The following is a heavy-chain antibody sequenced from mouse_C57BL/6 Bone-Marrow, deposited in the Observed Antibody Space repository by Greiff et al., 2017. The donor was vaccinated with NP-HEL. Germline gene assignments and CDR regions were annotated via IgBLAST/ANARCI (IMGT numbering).Heavy chain of an antibody. Sequence: DVMLVESGGGLVKPGGSLKLSCAASGFTFSSYAMSWVRQTPEKRLEWVATISDGGSYTYYPDNVKGRFTISRDNAKNNLYLQMSHLKSEDTAMYYCARDYGSRAFAYWGQGTLVTVSA. CDR1: GFTFSSYA. CDR3: ARDYGSRAFAY. D-gene: IGHD1-1*01. J-gene: IGHJ3*01. V-gene: IGHV5-4*01. CDR2: ISDGGSYT.